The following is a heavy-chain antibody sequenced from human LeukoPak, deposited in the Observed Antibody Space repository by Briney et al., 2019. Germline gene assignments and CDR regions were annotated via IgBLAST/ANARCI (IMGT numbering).Heavy chain of an antibody. Sequence: GGSLRLSCAASGFTLSSYGMSWVRQAPGPGLEGVSAISGSGGSTYHADSVKGRFTISRDNSKNTLYLQMNSLRAEDTAVYYCAKERYFDWLWDFDYWGQGTLVTVSS. J-gene: IGHJ4*02. CDR1: GFTLSSYG. D-gene: IGHD3-9*01. V-gene: IGHV3-23*01. CDR2: ISGSGGST. CDR3: AKERYFDWLWDFDY.